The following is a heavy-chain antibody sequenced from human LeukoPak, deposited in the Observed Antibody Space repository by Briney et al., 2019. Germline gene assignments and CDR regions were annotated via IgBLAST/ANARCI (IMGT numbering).Heavy chain of an antibody. Sequence: PSETLSLTCTVSGGSISSYYWSWIRQPPGKGLEWIGYIYYSGSTNYNPSLKSRVTISVDTSKNQFSLKLGSVTAADTAVYYCERARSIAAAWDYYYYGMDVWGQGTTVTVSS. J-gene: IGHJ6*02. CDR2: IYYSGST. CDR1: GGSISSYY. V-gene: IGHV4-59*01. D-gene: IGHD6-13*01. CDR3: ERARSIAAAWDYYYYGMDV.